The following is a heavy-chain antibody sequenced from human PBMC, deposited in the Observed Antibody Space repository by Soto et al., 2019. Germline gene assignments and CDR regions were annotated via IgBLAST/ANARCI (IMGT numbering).Heavy chain of an antibody. D-gene: IGHD6-19*01. CDR2: ISGSSSGT. CDR1: GFNFGAYT. CDR3: AKDRSENFWVYYYAMDV. J-gene: IGHJ6*02. V-gene: IGHV3-23*01. Sequence: GESLKISCEASGFNFGAYTMSWVRQAPGKVLEWVSGISGSSSGTYYTDSVKGRFTISRDNSKNTVYLQMNSLRGEDTAVYYCAKDRSENFWVYYYAMDVWGQGXAVTVYS.